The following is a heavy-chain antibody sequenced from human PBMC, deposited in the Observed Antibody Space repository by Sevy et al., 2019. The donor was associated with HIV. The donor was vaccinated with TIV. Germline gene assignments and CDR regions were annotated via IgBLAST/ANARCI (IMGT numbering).Heavy chain of an antibody. J-gene: IGHJ4*02. CDR1: GYTLTKLS. Sequence: ASVKVSCKVSGYTLTKLSMHWVRQAPGKGLEWMGSFDPEDGERIYAQNFQGRVTMSEDTSTDTAYMDLSSLRSDDTAVYFCAATREYYYGNSDYFDYWGQGTLVTVSS. CDR2: FDPEDGER. CDR3: AATREYYYGNSDYFDY. V-gene: IGHV1-24*01. D-gene: IGHD3-22*01.